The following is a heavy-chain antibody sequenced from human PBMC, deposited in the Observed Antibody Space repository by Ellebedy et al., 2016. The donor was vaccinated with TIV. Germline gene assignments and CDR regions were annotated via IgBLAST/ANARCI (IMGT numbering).Heavy chain of an antibody. J-gene: IGHJ2*01. CDR2: ISVSGTTI. V-gene: IGHV3-11*01. CDR1: GFTFSDYY. Sequence: PGGSLRLSCAASGFTFSDYYMSWIRQAPGKGLEWVSYISVSGTTIYYADSVKGRFTISRDNAKNSLYLQMNSLRAEDTAAYYCARDTPWFGELSHWYFDLWGRGTLVTVSS. CDR3: ARDTPWFGELSHWYFDL. D-gene: IGHD3-10*01.